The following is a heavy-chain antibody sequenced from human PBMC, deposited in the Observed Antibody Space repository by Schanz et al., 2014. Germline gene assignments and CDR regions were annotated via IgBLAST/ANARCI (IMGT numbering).Heavy chain of an antibody. J-gene: IGHJ4*02. Sequence: QVQLVESGGAVVQPGGSLRLSCAATGFTFSDFGMHWVRQASGKGLEWVAFMPFDYSSQYYADSVKGRFTISRDNSRNTLYLQMNSLTGDDTAMYFCATDLLPWNDPRPFDYWGRGTLVTVSS. CDR3: ATDLLPWNDPRPFDY. CDR2: MPFDYSSQ. CDR1: GFTFSDFG. D-gene: IGHD1-1*01. V-gene: IGHV3-30*02.